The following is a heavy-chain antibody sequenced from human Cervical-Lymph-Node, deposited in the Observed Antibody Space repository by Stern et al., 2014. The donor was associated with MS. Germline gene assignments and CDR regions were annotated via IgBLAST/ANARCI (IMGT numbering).Heavy chain of an antibody. D-gene: IGHD5-24*01. CDR2: IIPILATT. Sequence: VHLVESGAEVKKPGSSVKVSCKAAGDTFSIYAISWVRQAPGRGLEWMGGIIPILATTNYAQKFQGRVTITADESTSTVYMELSSLISEDTAVYYCARPRVDGYNLHAFDFWGQGTMVTVSS. V-gene: IGHV1-69*01. J-gene: IGHJ3*01. CDR1: GDTFSIYA. CDR3: ARPRVDGYNLHAFDF.